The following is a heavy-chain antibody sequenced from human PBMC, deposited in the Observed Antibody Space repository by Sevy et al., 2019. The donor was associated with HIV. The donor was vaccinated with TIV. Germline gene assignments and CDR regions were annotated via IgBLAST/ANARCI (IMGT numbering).Heavy chain of an antibody. D-gene: IGHD2-15*01. J-gene: IGHJ6*02. V-gene: IGHV3-9*01. CDR2: ISWNSGSI. CDR1: GFTFDDYA. CDR3: AKETVQRPRYSCSGGSCYRTEEYYYGMDV. Sequence: GGSLRLSCAASGFTFDDYAMHWVRQAPGKGLEWVSGISWNSGSIGYADSVKGRFTISRDNAKNSLYLQMNSLRAEDTDLYYCAKETVQRPRYSCSGGSCYRTEEYYYGMDVWGQGTTVTVSS.